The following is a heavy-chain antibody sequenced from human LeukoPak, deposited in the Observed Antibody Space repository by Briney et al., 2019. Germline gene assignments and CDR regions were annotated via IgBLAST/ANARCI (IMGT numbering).Heavy chain of an antibody. CDR3: ASSNPYYDFWSGYYTSFDY. J-gene: IGHJ4*02. CDR2: IYYSGST. V-gene: IGHV4-39*07. D-gene: IGHD3-3*01. Sequence: AETLSLTCTVSGGSISSSSYYWGWIRQPPGKGLEWIGSIYYSGSTYYNPSLKSRVTISVDTSKNQFSLKLSSVTAADTAVYYCASSNPYYDFWSGYYTSFDYWGQGTLVTVSS. CDR1: GGSISSSSYY.